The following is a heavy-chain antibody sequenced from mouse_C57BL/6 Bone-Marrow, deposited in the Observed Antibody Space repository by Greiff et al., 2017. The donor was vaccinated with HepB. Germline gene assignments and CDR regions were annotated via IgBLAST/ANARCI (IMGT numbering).Heavy chain of an antibody. V-gene: IGHV1-81*01. J-gene: IGHJ3*01. CDR1: GYTFTSYG. CDR2: IYPRSGNT. CDR3: ASFAY. Sequence: QVHVKQSGAELARPGASVKLSCKASGYTFTSYGISWVKQRTGQGLEWIGEIYPRSGNTYYNEKFKGKATLTAEKSSSTAYMQLSSLTSEDSAVYFCASFAYWGQGTLVTVSA.